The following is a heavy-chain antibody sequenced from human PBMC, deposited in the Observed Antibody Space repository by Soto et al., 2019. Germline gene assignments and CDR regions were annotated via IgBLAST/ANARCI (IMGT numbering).Heavy chain of an antibody. CDR2: ISYDDGTNK. D-gene: IGHD6-19*01. Sequence: QVQLVESGGGVVQPGRSLRLSCAASGFTFSSFTMHWVRQAPGKGLEWVAVISYDDGTNKYYADSVKGRFTISRDNPKNTLYLQMNSLRAEDTAVYYCARSIAVAGTPEFDYWGQGTLVTVSS. CDR3: ARSIAVAGTPEFDY. V-gene: IGHV3-30-3*01. CDR1: GFTFSSFT. J-gene: IGHJ4*02.